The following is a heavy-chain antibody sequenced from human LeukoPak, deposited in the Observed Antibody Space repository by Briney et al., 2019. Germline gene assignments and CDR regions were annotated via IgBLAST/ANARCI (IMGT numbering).Heavy chain of an antibody. V-gene: IGHV4-59*08. CDR1: GGSISSYF. CDR3: ARIDRAVAGTIDY. J-gene: IGHJ4*02. D-gene: IGHD6-19*01. CDR2: IYYSGST. Sequence: SETLSLTCTVSGGSISSYFWSWIRQPPGKGLEWIGYIYYSGSTNYNPSLKSRVTMSLDTSKNQFSLKLCYVTRTDRSVYYCARIDRAVAGTIDYWGQGTLVTVSS.